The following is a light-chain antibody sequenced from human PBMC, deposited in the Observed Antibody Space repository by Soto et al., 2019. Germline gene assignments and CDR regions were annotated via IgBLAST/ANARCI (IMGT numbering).Light chain of an antibody. CDR2: EVS. V-gene: IGLV2-14*01. CDR1: SSDVGGYNY. J-gene: IGLJ1*01. CDR3: TSFRSGSAAFV. Sequence: QSALTQPASVSGSPGQSITISCTGTSSDVGGYNYVSWYQHLPGKAPKLLIFEVSARPSGVSNRFSASKSGNTASLTISGLQAEDEADYYCTSFRSGSAAFVFGTGTKLTVL.